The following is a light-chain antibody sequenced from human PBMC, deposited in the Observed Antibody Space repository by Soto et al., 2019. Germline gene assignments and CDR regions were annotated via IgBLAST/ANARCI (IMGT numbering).Light chain of an antibody. J-gene: IGKJ2*01. CDR2: GAS. Sequence: EIVLTQSPGTLSLSPGERATLSCRASQSVSSSYLAWYQQKPGQAPRLLIYGASSRATGIPDWFSGSGSGTDFTLTISRLEPEDFAVYYCQHYVSSPPRYTFGQGTKLEIK. V-gene: IGKV3-20*01. CDR3: QHYVSSPPRYT. CDR1: QSVSSSY.